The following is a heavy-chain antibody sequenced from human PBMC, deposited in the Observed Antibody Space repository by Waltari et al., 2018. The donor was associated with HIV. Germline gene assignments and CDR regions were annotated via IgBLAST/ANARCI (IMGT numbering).Heavy chain of an antibody. Sequence: QVQLQESGPGLVKPSGTLALTCAVSGGSISSSNWWSWVRQPPGKGLEWIGEVYPSGNTNYNPSLKIRVTISLDKSKNQFSLKLSSVTAADTAIYHCARDRAIVIVPAARSAFDIWGQGTMVTVSS. CDR1: GGSISSSNW. J-gene: IGHJ3*02. V-gene: IGHV4-4*02. CDR3: ARDRAIVIVPAARSAFDI. CDR2: VYPSGNT. D-gene: IGHD2-2*01.